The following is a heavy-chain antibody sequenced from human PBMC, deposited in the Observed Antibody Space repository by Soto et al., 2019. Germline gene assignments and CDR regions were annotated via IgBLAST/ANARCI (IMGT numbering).Heavy chain of an antibody. D-gene: IGHD3-10*01. V-gene: IGHV3-15*07. CDR3: TTDLWFGPMEDHNPLGWGV. J-gene: IGHJ6*02. Sequence: GGSLRLSCAASGFTFSNAWMNWVRQAPGKGLEWVGRIKSKTDGGTTDYAAPVKGRFTISRDDSKNTLYLQMNSLKTEDTAVYYCTTDLWFGPMEDHNPLGWGVWGQGTTVTVSS. CDR2: IKSKTDGGTT. CDR1: GFTFSNAW.